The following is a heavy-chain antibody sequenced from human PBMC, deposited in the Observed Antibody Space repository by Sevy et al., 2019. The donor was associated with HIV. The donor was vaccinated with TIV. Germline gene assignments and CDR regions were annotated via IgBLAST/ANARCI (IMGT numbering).Heavy chain of an antibody. V-gene: IGHV4-59*08. Sequence: SETLSLTCTVSGGSISSYYWSWIRQPPGKGLQWIGYIYYSGSTNYNPSLKSRVTISVDTSKNQFSLKLSPVTAADTAVYYWARQSKYYFDYWGQRTLVTVSS. J-gene: IGHJ4*02. CDR1: GGSISSYY. CDR3: ARQSKYYFDY. CDR2: IYYSGST.